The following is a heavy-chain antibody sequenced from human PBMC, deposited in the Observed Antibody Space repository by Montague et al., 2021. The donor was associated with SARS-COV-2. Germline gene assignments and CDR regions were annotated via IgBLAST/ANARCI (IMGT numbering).Heavy chain of an antibody. CDR1: GFTFSSYA. J-gene: IGHJ4*02. Sequence: SLRLSCAASGFTFSSYAMHWVRQAPGKGLEWVAVITYDGSNKYYADSVKGRFTISRDNSKNTLYLQMNSLRAEDTAVYYCAKMPPGLLWFGEIDYWGRGTLVTVSS. CDR3: AKMPPGLLWFGEIDY. CDR2: ITYDGSNK. D-gene: IGHD3-10*01. V-gene: IGHV3-30-3*02.